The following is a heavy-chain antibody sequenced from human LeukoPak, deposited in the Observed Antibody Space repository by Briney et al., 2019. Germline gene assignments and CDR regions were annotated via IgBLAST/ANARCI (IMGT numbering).Heavy chain of an antibody. V-gene: IGHV3-11*04. D-gene: IGHD3-3*01. Sequence: GGSLRLSCAASGFTFSDYYMSWIRQAPGKGLEWVSYISSSGSTIYYADSVKGRFTISRDNAKNSLYLQMNSLRAEDTAVYYCAGVRTIFGVVIPEFDYWGQGTLVTVSS. J-gene: IGHJ4*02. CDR3: AGVRTIFGVVIPEFDY. CDR2: ISSSGSTI. CDR1: GFTFSDYY.